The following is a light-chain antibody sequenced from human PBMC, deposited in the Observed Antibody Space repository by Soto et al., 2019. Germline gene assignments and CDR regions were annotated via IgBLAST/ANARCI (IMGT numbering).Light chain of an antibody. CDR1: QALSTNS. CDR3: QQYYASPLT. J-gene: IGKJ3*01. V-gene: IGKV3-20*01. CDR2: AAS. Sequence: EIVLTQSPGTLSLSPGERATLSCRASQALSTNSLAWYQQRPGQTPRLIIYAASTRDTDIPDRFNGSGSGTDFALTIKRLEPEYFAVYYCQQYYASPLTFGPGTSVDVK.